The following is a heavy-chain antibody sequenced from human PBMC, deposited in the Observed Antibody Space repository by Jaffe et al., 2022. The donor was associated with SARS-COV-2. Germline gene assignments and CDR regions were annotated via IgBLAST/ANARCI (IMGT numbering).Heavy chain of an antibody. V-gene: IGHV3-30-3*01. D-gene: IGHD6-19*01. J-gene: IGHJ4*02. Sequence: QVQLVESGGGVVQPGRSLRLSCAASGFTFSSYAMHWVRQAPGKGLEWVAVISYDGSNKYYADSVKGRFTISRDNSKNTLYLQMNSLRAEDTAVYYCARERAVAGTLDYWGQGTLVTVSS. CDR2: ISYDGSNK. CDR3: ARERAVAGTLDY. CDR1: GFTFSSYA.